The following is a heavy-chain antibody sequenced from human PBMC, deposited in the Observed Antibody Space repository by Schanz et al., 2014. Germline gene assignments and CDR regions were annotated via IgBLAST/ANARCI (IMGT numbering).Heavy chain of an antibody. V-gene: IGHV3-33*08. CDR1: GFTFSSYG. D-gene: IGHD1-26*01. Sequence: VQLVESGGGLVQPGGSLRLSCAASGFTFSSYGMHWVRQAPGKGLEWVAVIWYDGSNKYYADSVKGRFTISRDNSKTTLYLQMNRLRAEDTAVYECARDHTTESYYTAGRHIDYWGQGTLLTVSS. CDR2: IWYDGSNK. J-gene: IGHJ4*02. CDR3: ARDHTTESYYTAGRHIDY.